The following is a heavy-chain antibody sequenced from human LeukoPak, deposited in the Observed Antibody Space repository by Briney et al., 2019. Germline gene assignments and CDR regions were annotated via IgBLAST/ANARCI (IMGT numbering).Heavy chain of an antibody. CDR2: IYHSGST. V-gene: IGHV4-30-2*01. CDR3: ARANYYDSSVFDY. CDR1: GGSISSGDYS. J-gene: IGHJ4*02. D-gene: IGHD3-22*01. Sequence: SETLSLTCAVSGGSISSGDYSWSWIRQPPGEGLEWIGYIYHSGSTFYNPSLKSRVTISVDRSKNQFSLKLSSVTAADTAVYFCARANYYDSSVFDYWGQGTLVTVSS.